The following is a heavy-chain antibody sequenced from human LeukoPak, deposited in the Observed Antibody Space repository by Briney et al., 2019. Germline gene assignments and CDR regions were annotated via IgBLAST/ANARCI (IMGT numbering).Heavy chain of an antibody. V-gene: IGHV4-31*03. Sequence: SQTLSLTCTVSGGSISSGGYYWSWIRQHPGKGLEWIGYIYYRGCTSYNPSLKSRVTISVDTSKNQFSLKLNSATAADTAVYFCARDRYSGYDYATYGMDVWGQGTTVTVSS. J-gene: IGHJ6*02. D-gene: IGHD5-12*01. CDR1: GGSISSGGYY. CDR3: ARDRYSGYDYATYGMDV. CDR2: IYYRGCT.